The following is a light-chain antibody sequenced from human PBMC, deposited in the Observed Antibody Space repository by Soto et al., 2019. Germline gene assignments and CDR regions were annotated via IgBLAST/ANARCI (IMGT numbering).Light chain of an antibody. CDR2: DVS. CDR3: CSYAGTYTVYV. Sequence: QSVLTQPRSVSGSPGQSVTISCTGTSDDVGGYDYVSWYQHHPGKAPKLMIYDVSQRPSGVPDRFSGSKSGNTASLTISGLQAEDEADYYCCSYAGTYTVYVFGAGTKVTVL. V-gene: IGLV2-11*01. J-gene: IGLJ1*01. CDR1: SDDVGGYDY.